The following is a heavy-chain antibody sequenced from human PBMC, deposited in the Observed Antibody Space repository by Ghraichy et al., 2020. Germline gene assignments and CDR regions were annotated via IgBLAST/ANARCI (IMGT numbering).Heavy chain of an antibody. J-gene: IGHJ4*02. Sequence: GGSLRLSCAASGFIFSTYNMNWVRQAPGKGLEWVSSITSTSNSIYYADSVKGRFTMSRDNAKNSLYLQMSSLRAEDTAIYYCVRPYSGSYSFDSWGQGTLGTVSS. CDR2: ITSTSNSI. CDR1: GFIFSTYN. V-gene: IGHV3-21*01. D-gene: IGHD1-26*01. CDR3: VRPYSGSYSFDS.